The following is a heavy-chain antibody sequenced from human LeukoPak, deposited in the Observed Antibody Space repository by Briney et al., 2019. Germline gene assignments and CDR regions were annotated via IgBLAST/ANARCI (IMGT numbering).Heavy chain of an antibody. J-gene: IGHJ4*02. Sequence: GGSLRLSCAASGFTFSSYWMSWVRQAPGKGLEWVANIKQDGSEKYYVDSVKGRFTISRDNAKNSLYLQMNSLRAEDTAVYYCARALVRFYYGGNDGTPDYWGQGTLVTVSS. CDR2: IKQDGSEK. D-gene: IGHD4-23*01. CDR1: GFTFSSYW. V-gene: IGHV3-7*01. CDR3: ARALVRFYYGGNDGTPDY.